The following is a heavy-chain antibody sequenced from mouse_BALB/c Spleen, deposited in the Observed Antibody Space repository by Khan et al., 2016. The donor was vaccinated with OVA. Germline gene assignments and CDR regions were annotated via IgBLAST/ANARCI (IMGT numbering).Heavy chain of an antibody. CDR2: VYPFNDDT. Sequence: EVQLQQSGPELVKPGASVKMSCKASGYTFTSYVMHWVKQKPGLGLEWIGYVYPFNDDTKYNEKFKGKATLTSDKSSNTAYMELSSLTSEDSAGYYCAPVGSYYVSFAYWGQGTLVTVSA. CDR3: APVGSYYVSFAY. J-gene: IGHJ3*01. CDR1: GYTFTSYV. V-gene: IGHV1S136*01. D-gene: IGHD2-12*01.